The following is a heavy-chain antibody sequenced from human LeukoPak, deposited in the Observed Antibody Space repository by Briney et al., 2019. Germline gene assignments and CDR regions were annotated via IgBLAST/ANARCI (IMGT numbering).Heavy chain of an antibody. CDR1: GGSISSSSYY. D-gene: IGHD1-26*01. Sequence: SETLSLTCTVSGGSISSSSYYWGWIRQPPGKGLEWIGSIYYSGSTYYNPSLKSRVTISVDKSKNQFSLKLSSVTAADTAVYYCARGGVVGATFDYWGQGTLVTVSS. CDR3: ARGGVVGATFDY. J-gene: IGHJ4*02. CDR2: IYYSGST. V-gene: IGHV4-39*07.